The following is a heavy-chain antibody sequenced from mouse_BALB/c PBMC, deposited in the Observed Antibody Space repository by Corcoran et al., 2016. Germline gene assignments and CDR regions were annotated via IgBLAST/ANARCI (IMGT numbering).Heavy chain of an antibody. Sequence: DVQLQESGPGLVKPSQSLSLTCSVTGYSITSGYYWNWIRQFPGNKLEWMGYISYDGSNNYNPSLKNRISITRDTSKNQFFLKLNSVTTEDTATYYCAKAYRYGYFDYWGQGTTLTVSS. CDR2: ISYDGSN. CDR3: AKAYRYGYFDY. V-gene: IGHV3-6*02. D-gene: IGHD2-14*01. J-gene: IGHJ2*01. CDR1: GYSITSGYY.